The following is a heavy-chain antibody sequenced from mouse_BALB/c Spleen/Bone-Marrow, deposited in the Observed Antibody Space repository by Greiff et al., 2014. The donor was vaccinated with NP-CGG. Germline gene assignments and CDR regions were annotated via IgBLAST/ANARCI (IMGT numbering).Heavy chain of an antibody. CDR1: GFNIKDTY. CDR3: ARWELGWAWLAY. CDR2: IDSANGNT. V-gene: IGHV14-3*02. J-gene: IGHJ3*01. D-gene: IGHD4-1*01. Sequence: EVQLQQSRMPLSTSRTSVKLSCTASGFNIKDTYMHWVQQLPDHGLEWIGRIDSANGNTYYHPKFQGKSTITAATSSNKAYLQRSSLASEDIALCDCARWELGWAWLAYWGKGTLVTVFA.